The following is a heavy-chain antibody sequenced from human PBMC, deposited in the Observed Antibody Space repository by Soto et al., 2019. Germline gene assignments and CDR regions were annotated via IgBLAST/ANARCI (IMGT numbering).Heavy chain of an antibody. CDR1: GGSFSGFY. J-gene: IGHJ5*02. CDR2: INHSGST. D-gene: IGHD2-8*01. V-gene: IGHV4-34*01. Sequence: SETLSLTCAVYGGSFSGFYWSWIRQPPEKGLEWIGEINHSGSTNYNPSLKSRVTISVDTSNNQVSLQLNSVTPDDTAVYYCVRLIGNSWLDTWGQGTLVTVSS. CDR3: VRLIGNSWLDT.